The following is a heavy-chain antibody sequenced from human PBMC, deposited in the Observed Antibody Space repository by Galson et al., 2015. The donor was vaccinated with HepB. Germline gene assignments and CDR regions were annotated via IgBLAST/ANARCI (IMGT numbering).Heavy chain of an antibody. J-gene: IGHJ6*02. V-gene: IGHV6-1*01. Sequence: CAISGDSVSSNSAAWNWIRQSPSRGLEWLGRTYYRSKWYNDYAVSVKSRITINPDTSKNQFSLHLNSVTPDDTAVYFCARDTPEISGYFSYSYYYAMDVWGQGTTVTVSS. CDR1: GDSVSSNSAA. CDR2: TYYRSKWYN. D-gene: IGHD3-22*01. CDR3: ARDTPEISGYFSYSYYYAMDV.